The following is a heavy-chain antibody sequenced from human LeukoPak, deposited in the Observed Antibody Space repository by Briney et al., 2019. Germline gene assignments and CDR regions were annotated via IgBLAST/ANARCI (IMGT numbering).Heavy chain of an antibody. CDR3: TRDSGYHYDSSASENFDY. CDR1: GFTFSDFY. Sequence: PGGSLGLSCAVSGFTFSDFYMSWIRQAPGKGLEWLSYISASGSIIDYSDSVKGRFAISRDNAENSLYLQMNSLRAEDTAVYYCTRDSGYHYDSSASENFDYWGQGTLVTVSS. CDR2: ISASGSII. V-gene: IGHV3-11*04. J-gene: IGHJ4*02. D-gene: IGHD3-22*01.